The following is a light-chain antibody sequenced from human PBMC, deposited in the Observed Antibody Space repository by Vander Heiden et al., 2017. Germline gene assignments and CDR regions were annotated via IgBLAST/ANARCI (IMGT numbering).Light chain of an antibody. CDR2: DAS. J-gene: IGKJ2*01. CDR3: QHRGT. CDR1: QDISNY. V-gene: IGKV1-33*01. Sequence: DIQMTQSPSSLSASVGDRVTITCQASQDISNYLNWYQQKPGKAPKLLIYDASNLETGVTSRFSGSGSGTDFTFTISRLQPEDIATYYCQHRGTFGPGTKLEIK.